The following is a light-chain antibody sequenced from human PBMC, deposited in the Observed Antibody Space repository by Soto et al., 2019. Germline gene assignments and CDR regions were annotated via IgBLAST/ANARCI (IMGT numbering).Light chain of an antibody. Sequence: DIQMTQSPSTLSASVGDRGTITCRASQSISSWLAWYQQKPGKAPKLLIYKASSLESWVPSRFSGSGSGTEFTLNISSLQPDDFATYYCQQYNSYPFTFGPGTKVDIK. CDR1: QSISSW. CDR2: KAS. V-gene: IGKV1-5*03. CDR3: QQYNSYPFT. J-gene: IGKJ3*01.